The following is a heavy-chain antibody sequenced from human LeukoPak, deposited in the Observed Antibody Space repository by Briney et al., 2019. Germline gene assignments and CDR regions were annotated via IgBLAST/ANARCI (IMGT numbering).Heavy chain of an antibody. CDR2: IKQDGSEK. Sequence: GSLRXSCAASGFTFSSYWMSWVRRAPGKGLEWVANIKQDGSEKYYVDSVKGRFTISRDNAKNSLYLQMNSLRAEDTAVYYCARELRFLEWLPIRAFDIWGQGTMVTVSS. CDR1: GFTFSSYW. CDR3: ARELRFLEWLPIRAFDI. J-gene: IGHJ3*02. V-gene: IGHV3-7*01. D-gene: IGHD3-3*01.